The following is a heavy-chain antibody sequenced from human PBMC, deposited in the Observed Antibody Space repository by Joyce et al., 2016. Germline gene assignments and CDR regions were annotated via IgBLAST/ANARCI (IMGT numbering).Heavy chain of an antibody. CDR3: AKDLESSSGSWGY. J-gene: IGHJ4*02. CDR1: GFTFRKYG. V-gene: IGHV3-30*18. D-gene: IGHD3-22*01. CDR2: ILYDGSSK. Sequence: QVQLVESGGGVVQPGRSLRLSCAASGFTFRKYGMHWVRQAPGKGLELVSVILYDGSSKYYADSVKGRFTISRDNSKNTLYLEMKSLRDEDTAVYYCAKDLESSSGSWGYWGQGTLVTVSS.